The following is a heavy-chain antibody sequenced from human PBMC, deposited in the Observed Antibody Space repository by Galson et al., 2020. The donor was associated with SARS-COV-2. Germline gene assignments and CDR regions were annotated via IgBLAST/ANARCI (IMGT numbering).Heavy chain of an antibody. CDR1: GFTFSNYE. Sequence: TGGSLRLSCAASGFTFSNYEMNWVRQAPGKGLEWVSYISSSGRTIHYADSVKGRFTISRDNAKSSLSLQMNRLRAEDTAVYYCARLDAYGPGYWGQGNLVTVSS. CDR2: ISSSGRTI. J-gene: IGHJ4*02. V-gene: IGHV3-48*03. D-gene: IGHD2-21*01. CDR3: ARLDAYGPGY.